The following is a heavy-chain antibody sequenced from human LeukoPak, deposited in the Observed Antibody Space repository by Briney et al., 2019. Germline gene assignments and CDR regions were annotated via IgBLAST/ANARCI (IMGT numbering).Heavy chain of an antibody. CDR2: ICSSSYI. CDR1: GFTFSSYS. CDR3: ARSGSIAAAGRYAFDI. J-gene: IGHJ3*02. V-gene: IGHV3-21*01. Sequence: GGSLRLSCAASGFTFSSYSMNWVRQAPGKGLEWVSSICSSSYIYYADSVKGRFTISRDNATNSLYLQMNSLRAEDTAVYYCARSGSIAAAGRYAFDIWGQGTMVTVSS. D-gene: IGHD6-13*01.